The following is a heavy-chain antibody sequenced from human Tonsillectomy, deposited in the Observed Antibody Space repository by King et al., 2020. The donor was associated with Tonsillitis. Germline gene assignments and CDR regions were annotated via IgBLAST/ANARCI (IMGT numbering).Heavy chain of an antibody. CDR3: AKVVCTAMVYYFDY. Sequence: VQLVQSGGGLVQPGGSLRLSCAASGFTFSSSAMAWVRQAPGKGLEWVSGISGSGGSTYYADSVKGRFTIPRDNSKNTMYLQMIILGDEDTARYYCAKVVCTAMVYYFDYWGQGTLVTVSS. J-gene: IGHJ4*02. D-gene: IGHD5-18*01. CDR2: ISGSGGST. CDR1: GFTFSSSA. V-gene: IGHV3-23*04.